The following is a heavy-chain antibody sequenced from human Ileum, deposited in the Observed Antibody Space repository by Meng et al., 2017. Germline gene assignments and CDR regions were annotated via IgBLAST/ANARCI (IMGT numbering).Heavy chain of an antibody. V-gene: IGHV3-21*01. Sequence: VRVWVAGEGLVKPGGSLRLSWAASGFTFSSYSMNWVRQAPGKGLEWVSSISSSSSYIYSADSVKGRFTISRDNAKNSLYLQMNSLRAEDTAVYYCARDGYSSSSFDYWGQGTLVTVSS. CDR3: ARDGYSSSSFDY. CDR2: ISSSSSYI. D-gene: IGHD6-13*01. J-gene: IGHJ4*02. CDR1: GFTFSSYS.